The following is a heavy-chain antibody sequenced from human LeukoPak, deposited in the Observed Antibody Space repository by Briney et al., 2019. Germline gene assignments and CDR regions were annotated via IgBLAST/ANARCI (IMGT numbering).Heavy chain of an antibody. CDR2: ISSRGGTI. D-gene: IGHD4-11*01. V-gene: IGHV3-48*03. CDR1: GFTFNNYE. J-gene: IGHJ4*02. Sequence: GGSLRLSCAASGFTFNNYEMNWVRQAPGKGLEWISYISSRGGTIYYADSVKGRFTISRGNAKNSLYLQMNSLRAEDTAVYYCARDTSTVRYDYWGQGTLVTVSS. CDR3: ARDTSTVRYDY.